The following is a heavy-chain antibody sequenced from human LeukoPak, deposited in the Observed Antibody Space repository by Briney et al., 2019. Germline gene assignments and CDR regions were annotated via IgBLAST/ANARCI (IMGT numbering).Heavy chain of an antibody. CDR1: GGSISSYY. J-gene: IGHJ4*02. CDR3: ARGRPRFDY. V-gene: IGHV4-59*01. Sequence: SETLSITCTVSGGSISSYYWSWIRQPPGKGLEWIGYIYYSESTNYNPPLKSRVTISVDTSKNQFSLKLSSVTAADTAVYYCARGRPRFDYWGQGTLVTVSS. CDR2: IYYSEST.